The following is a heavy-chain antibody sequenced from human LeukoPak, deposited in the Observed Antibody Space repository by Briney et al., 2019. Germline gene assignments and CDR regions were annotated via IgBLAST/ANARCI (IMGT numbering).Heavy chain of an antibody. D-gene: IGHD6-13*01. J-gene: IGHJ4*02. CDR3: ASKTAGRGLDY. CDR2: INSDGSST. Sequence: GGSLRLSCAASGFTFSSYWMHWVRQAPGKGLVWVSRINSDGSSTNYADSVKGRFTISRDNAKNTLYLKMNSLRAEDTAVYYCASKTAGRGLDYWGQGTLVIVSS. CDR1: GFTFSSYW. V-gene: IGHV3-74*01.